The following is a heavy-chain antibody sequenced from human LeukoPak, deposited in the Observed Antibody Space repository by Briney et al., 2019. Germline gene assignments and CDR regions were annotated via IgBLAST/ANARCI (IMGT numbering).Heavy chain of an antibody. J-gene: IGHJ4*02. CDR2: ISYDGGNK. D-gene: IGHD3-3*01. V-gene: IGHV3-30*18. CDR1: GFTFSSYG. Sequence: GGSLRLSCAASGFTFSSYGMHWVRQAPGKGLEWVAVISYDGGNKYYADSVKGRFTISRDNSKNTLYLQMNSLRAEDTAVYYCAKGDRNYDFWSGYYGHWGQGTLVTVSS. CDR3: AKGDRNYDFWSGYYGH.